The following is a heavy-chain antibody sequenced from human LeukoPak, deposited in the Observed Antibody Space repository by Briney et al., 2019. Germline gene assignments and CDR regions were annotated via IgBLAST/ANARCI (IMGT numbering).Heavy chain of an antibody. J-gene: IGHJ4*02. CDR3: AHTLYDPRLRYFDHIAY. CDR2: IYWNDDK. CDR1: GFSLSTSGVG. D-gene: IGHD3-9*01. V-gene: IGHV2-5*01. Sequence: ESGPTLVNPTQTLTLTCTFSGFSLSTSGVGVGWIRQPPGKALEWLALIYWNDDKRYSPSLKSRLTITKDTSKNQVVLTMTNTDPVDTATYYCAHTLYDPRLRYFDHIAYWGQGTLVTVSS.